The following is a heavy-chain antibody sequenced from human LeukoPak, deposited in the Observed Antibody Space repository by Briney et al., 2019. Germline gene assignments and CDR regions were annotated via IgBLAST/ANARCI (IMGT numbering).Heavy chain of an antibody. CDR3: ARDDSSGWYDY. D-gene: IGHD6-19*01. CDR2: IYYSGST. J-gene: IGHJ4*02. V-gene: IGHV4-30-4*01. Sequence: PSETLSLTCTVSGGSISSGDYYWSWIRQPPGKGLEWIGYIYYSGSTYYNPSLKSRVTISVDMSKNQFSLKLSSVTAADTAVYYCARDDSSGWYDYWGQGTLVTVSS. CDR1: GGSISSGDYY.